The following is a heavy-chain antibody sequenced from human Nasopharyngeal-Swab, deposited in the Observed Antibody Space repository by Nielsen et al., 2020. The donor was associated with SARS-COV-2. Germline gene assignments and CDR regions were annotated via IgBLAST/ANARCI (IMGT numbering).Heavy chain of an antibody. CDR3: AKDDVVRGDAFDI. CDR2: ISASGGST. CDR1: GFTFNIYA. J-gene: IGHJ3*02. Sequence: GGSLRLSCIASGFTFNIYAMAWVRRTPGRGLQWVSGISASGGSTYYTDSVKGRFAVSRDNSRNTLSLQMHSLRVEDTALYYGAKDDVVRGDAFDIWGQGTMVTVSS. V-gene: IGHV3-23*01. D-gene: IGHD3-10*01.